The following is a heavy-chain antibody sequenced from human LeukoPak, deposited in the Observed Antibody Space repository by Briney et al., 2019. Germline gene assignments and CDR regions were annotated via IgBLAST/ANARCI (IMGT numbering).Heavy chain of an antibody. CDR1: GYTFTSYG. D-gene: IGHD2-2*01. Sequence: ASVKVSCKASGYTFTSYGISWVRQAPGQGLEWMGWISAYNGNTNYAQKLQGRVTMTTDTSTSTAYMELRSLRSDDTAVYYCARVCSSTSCYSIADYWGQGTLVTVSP. CDR2: ISAYNGNT. J-gene: IGHJ4*02. CDR3: ARVCSSTSCYSIADY. V-gene: IGHV1-18*01.